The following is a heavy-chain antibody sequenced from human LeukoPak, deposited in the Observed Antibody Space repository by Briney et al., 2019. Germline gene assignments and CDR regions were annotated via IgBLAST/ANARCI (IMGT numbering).Heavy chain of an antibody. CDR1: GFTFSSYW. J-gene: IGHJ4*02. D-gene: IGHD1-26*01. CDR3: AGAVGAIAYYFDY. V-gene: IGHV3-7*01. Sequence: GGSLRLSCAASGFTFSSYWMSWVRQAPGKGLEWVANIKQDGSEKYYVDSVKGRFTISRDNAKNSLYLQMNSLRAEDTAVYYCAGAVGAIAYYFDYWGQGTLVTVSS. CDR2: IKQDGSEK.